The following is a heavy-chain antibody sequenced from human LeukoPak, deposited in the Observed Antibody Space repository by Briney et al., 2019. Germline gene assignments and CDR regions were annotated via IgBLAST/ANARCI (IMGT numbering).Heavy chain of an antibody. J-gene: IGHJ4*02. V-gene: IGHV3-74*01. Sequence: PGGSLRLSCEASGFTFSSYWMHWVRQAPGKGLVWVSRINNDGSDTKYADSVKGRFTISRDNAKNTLYLEMNSLRAEDTAVYFCARGLVGPDYWGQGTLSPSPQ. CDR2: INNDGSDT. D-gene: IGHD6-6*01. CDR3: ARGLVGPDY. CDR1: GFTFSSYW.